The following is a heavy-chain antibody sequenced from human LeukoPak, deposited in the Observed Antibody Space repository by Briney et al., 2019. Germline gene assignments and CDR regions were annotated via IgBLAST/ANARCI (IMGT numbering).Heavy chain of an antibody. D-gene: IGHD6-13*01. J-gene: IGHJ4*02. CDR3: ARLRAAQTYDY. Sequence: QPGGSLRLSCAAPGFTVSSNYMSWVRQAPGKGLEWVANIKQDGGEKYYLDSVKGRFTVSRDNAKNSLYLQMNSLRAEGTAVYYCARLRAAQTYDYWGQGTLVTVSS. CDR2: IKQDGGEK. CDR1: GFTVSSNY. V-gene: IGHV3-7*04.